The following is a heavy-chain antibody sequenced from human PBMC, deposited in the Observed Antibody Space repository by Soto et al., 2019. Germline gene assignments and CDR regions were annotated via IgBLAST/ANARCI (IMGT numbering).Heavy chain of an antibody. CDR3: ARELSALGTIDF. CDR2: LSHYNDSK. D-gene: IGHD1-1*01. J-gene: IGHJ4*02. CDR1: GYTFNIYG. Sequence: QVQLVQSEAAVKKPGASVKVSCKASGYTFNIYGISWVRQAPGQGREWMGWLSHYNDSKKYAQNLKGRVTMTTDTSTSTAYMELRSLRSDDTAVYYCARELSALGTIDFWGQGTLVTVSS. V-gene: IGHV1-18*01.